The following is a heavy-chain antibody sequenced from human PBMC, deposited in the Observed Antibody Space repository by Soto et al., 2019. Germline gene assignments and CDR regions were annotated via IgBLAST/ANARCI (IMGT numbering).Heavy chain of an antibody. CDR2: ISSSGSTI. Sequence: GGSLRLSCAASGFTFSDYYMSWIRQAPGNGLEWVSYISSSGSTIYYADSVKGRFTISRDNAKNSLYLQMNSLRAEDTAVYYCARGWSSSSWYSSAYYYYYMDVWGKGTTVTVSS. J-gene: IGHJ6*03. D-gene: IGHD6-13*01. CDR1: GFTFSDYY. V-gene: IGHV3-11*01. CDR3: ARGWSSSSWYSSAYYYYYMDV.